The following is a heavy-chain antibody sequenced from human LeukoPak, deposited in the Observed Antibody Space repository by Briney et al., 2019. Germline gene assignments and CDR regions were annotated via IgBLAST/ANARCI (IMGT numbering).Heavy chain of an antibody. CDR1: GFTFDDYA. CDR2: ISWNSGSI. CDR3: AKGPYEELPSNPSYWYFDL. V-gene: IGHV3-9*01. J-gene: IGHJ2*01. D-gene: IGHD1-26*01. Sequence: GRSLRLSCAASGFTFDDYAMHWVRHAPGKGLEWVSGISWNSGSIGYADSVKGRFTISRDNAKNSLYLQMNSLRAEDTALYYCAKGPYEELPSNPSYWYFDLWGRGTLVTVSS.